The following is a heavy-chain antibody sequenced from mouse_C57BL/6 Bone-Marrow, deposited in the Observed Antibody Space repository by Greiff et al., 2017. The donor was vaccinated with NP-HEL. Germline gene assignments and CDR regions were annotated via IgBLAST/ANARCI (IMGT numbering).Heavy chain of an antibody. CDR3: AIITTVNYFDY. CDR2: ISSGSSTI. Sequence: EVMLVESGGGLVKPGGSLKLSCAASGFTFSDYGMHWVRQAPEKGLDWVAYISSGSSTIYYADTVKGRFTISRDNAKNTLFLQMTSLRSEDTAMYYCAIITTVNYFDYWGQGTTLTVSS. J-gene: IGHJ2*01. D-gene: IGHD1-1*01. V-gene: IGHV5-17*01. CDR1: GFTFSDYG.